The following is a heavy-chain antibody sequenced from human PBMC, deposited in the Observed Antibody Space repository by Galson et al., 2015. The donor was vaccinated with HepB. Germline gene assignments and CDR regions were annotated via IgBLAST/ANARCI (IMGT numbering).Heavy chain of an antibody. D-gene: IGHD1-14*01. CDR3: ARVGPDDAFDI. CDR2: IGTAGDT. CDR1: GFTFSSYD. Sequence: SLRLSCAASGFTFSSYDMHWVRQATGKGLEWVSAIGTAGDTYYPGSVKGRFTISRENAKNSLYLQMNSLRAGDTAVYYCARVGPDDAFDIWGQGTMVTVSS. J-gene: IGHJ3*02. V-gene: IGHV3-13*04.